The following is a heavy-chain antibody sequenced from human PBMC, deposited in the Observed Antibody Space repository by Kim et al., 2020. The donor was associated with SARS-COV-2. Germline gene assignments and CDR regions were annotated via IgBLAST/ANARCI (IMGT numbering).Heavy chain of an antibody. V-gene: IGHV4-59*01. CDR1: GGSISSYY. Sequence: SETLSLTCTVSGGSISSYYWSWIRQPPGKGLEWIGYIYYSGSTNYNPSLKSRATISVDTSKNQFPLKLSSVTAADTAVYYCARRVPSYYYGSGGYLVGAYYYYMDVWGKGTTVTVSS. J-gene: IGHJ6*03. D-gene: IGHD3-10*01. CDR2: IYYSGST. CDR3: ARRVPSYYYGSGGYLVGAYYYYMDV.